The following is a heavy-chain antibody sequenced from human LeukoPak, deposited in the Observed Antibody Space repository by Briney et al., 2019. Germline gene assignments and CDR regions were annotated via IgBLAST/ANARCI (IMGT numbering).Heavy chain of an antibody. CDR1: GFTLISYG. V-gene: IGHV3-30*02. CDR2: IRYDGSNK. D-gene: IGHD5-12*01. J-gene: IGHJ6*03. CDR3: AKGGGYEAQYYYYYLDV. Sequence: GGSLRLSCAASGFTLISYGMHWVRQALGKGLEWVAFIRYDGSNKYYADSVKGRFTISRDNSKNTLYLQMKSLRAEDTAVYYCAKGGGYEAQYYYYYLDVWGKGTTVTVSS.